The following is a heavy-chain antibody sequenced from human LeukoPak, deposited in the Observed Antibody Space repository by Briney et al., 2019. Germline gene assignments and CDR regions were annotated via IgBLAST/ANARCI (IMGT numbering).Heavy chain of an antibody. CDR1: VFTLSGYW. Sequence: PGGSLRLSCAASVFTLSGYWMTWVRQAPGKGLEWVSNINRDGSETHYVDSVKGRFTISRDNARNSLFLQMDSVRAEDTALYFCARDDGGRYSAGWYDAFDIWGPGTMVTVSS. D-gene: IGHD6-13*01. CDR3: ARDDGGRYSAGWYDAFDI. CDR2: INRDGSET. V-gene: IGHV3-7*01. J-gene: IGHJ3*02.